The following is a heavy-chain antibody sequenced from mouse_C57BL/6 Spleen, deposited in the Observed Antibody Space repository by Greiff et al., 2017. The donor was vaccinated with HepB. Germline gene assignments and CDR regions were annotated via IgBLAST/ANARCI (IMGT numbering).Heavy chain of an antibody. V-gene: IGHV1-80*01. Sequence: QVQLQQSGAELVKPGASVTISCKASGYAFSSYWMNWVKQRPGKGLEWLGQIYPGDGDTNYNGKFKGKATLTADKSSSTAYMQRSSLTSEDSAVYFCAKDGGDYDSAWFAYWGQGTLVTVSA. CDR2: IYPGDGDT. CDR1: GYAFSSYW. J-gene: IGHJ3*01. CDR3: AKDGGDYDSAWFAY. D-gene: IGHD2-4*01.